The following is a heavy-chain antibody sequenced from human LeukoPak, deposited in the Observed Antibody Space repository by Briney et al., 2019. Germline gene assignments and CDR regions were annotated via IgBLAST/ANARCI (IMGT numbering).Heavy chain of an antibody. D-gene: IGHD5-18*01. J-gene: IGHJ4*02. CDR3: ARDGYSYGYEVIDY. Sequence: PGGSLRLSCAASGFTFSSYSMNWVRQAPGKGLEWVSYISSSSSTIYYADSVKGRFTISRDNAKNSLYLQMNSLRAEDTAVYYCARDGYSYGYEVIDYWGQGTLVTVSS. CDR2: ISSSSSTI. CDR1: GFTFSSYS. V-gene: IGHV3-48*01.